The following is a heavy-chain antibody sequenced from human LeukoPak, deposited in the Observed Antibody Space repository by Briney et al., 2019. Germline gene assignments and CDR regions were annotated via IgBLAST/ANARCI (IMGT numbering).Heavy chain of an antibody. D-gene: IGHD2/OR15-2a*01. J-gene: IGHJ4*02. CDR3: FLDVGY. Sequence: RGGSLRLSCAVSEFTLSGSDVHWVRHTAGGGREWVGQIRRTAHNNATAYAASARDMFFSSRDESDKSAYLQMNSLKAEHTAVYDCFLDVGYWGQGALVTVSS. CDR1: EFTLSGSD. V-gene: IGHV3-73*01. CDR2: IRRTAHNNAT.